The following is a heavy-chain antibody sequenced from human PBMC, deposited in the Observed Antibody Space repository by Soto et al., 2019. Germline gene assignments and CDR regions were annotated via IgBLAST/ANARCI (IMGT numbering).Heavy chain of an antibody. CDR1: GGSISSSTYY. J-gene: IGHJ5*01. V-gene: IGHV4-39*07. Sequence: SETLSLTCTVSGGSISSSTYYWGWMRQPPGKGLEWIANFFIGGNTYYNPSLKSRVTISVDTSKNQFSLKLSAVTAADTAVYYCARFYSSPWFDFWGQGTLVTVAS. CDR2: FFIGGNT. CDR3: ARFYSSPWFDF. D-gene: IGHD6-13*01.